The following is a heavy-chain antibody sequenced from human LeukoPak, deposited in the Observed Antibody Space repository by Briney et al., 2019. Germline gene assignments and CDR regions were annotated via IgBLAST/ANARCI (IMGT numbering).Heavy chain of an antibody. CDR3: ARGGYYYDSSGYSHLPDY. V-gene: IGHV1-69*01. CDR1: GGTFSSYA. Sequence: SVKVSCKASGGTFSSYAFSWVRQAPGQGLEWMGGIIPIVGTTDYAQMFQGRVTITADESTSTAYMELSSLRSEDTAVYYCARGGYYYDSSGYSHLPDYWGQGTLVTVSS. D-gene: IGHD3-22*01. CDR2: IIPIVGTT. J-gene: IGHJ4*02.